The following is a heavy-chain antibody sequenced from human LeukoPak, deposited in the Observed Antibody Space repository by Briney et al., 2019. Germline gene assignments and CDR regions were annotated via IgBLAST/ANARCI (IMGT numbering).Heavy chain of an antibody. CDR2: ISWNSGSI. CDR3: AMSDYDFWSGYSY. D-gene: IGHD3-3*01. Sequence: GRSLRLSCAASGFTFDDYAMPWVRQAPGKGLEWVSGISWNSGSIGYADSVKGRFTISRDNAKNSLYLQMNSLRAEDTALYYCAMSDYDFWSGYSYWGQGTLVTVSS. CDR1: GFTFDDYA. V-gene: IGHV3-9*01. J-gene: IGHJ4*02.